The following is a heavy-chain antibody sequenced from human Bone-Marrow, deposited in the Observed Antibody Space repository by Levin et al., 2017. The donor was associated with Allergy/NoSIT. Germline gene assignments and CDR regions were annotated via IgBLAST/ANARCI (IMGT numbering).Heavy chain of an antibody. CDR1: GFTFSSYG. V-gene: IGHV3-30*18. J-gene: IGHJ4*02. CDR2: ISYDGSNK. Sequence: LSLTCAASGFTFSSYGMHWVRQAPGKGLEWVAVISYDGSNKYYADSVKGRFTISRDNSKNTLYLQMNSLRAEDTAVYYCAKDLAPAGTDYWGQGTLVTVSS. CDR3: AKDLAPAGTDY. D-gene: IGHD1-1*01.